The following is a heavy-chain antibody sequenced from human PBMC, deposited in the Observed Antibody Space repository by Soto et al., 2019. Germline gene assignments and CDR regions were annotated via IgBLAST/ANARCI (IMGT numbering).Heavy chain of an antibody. CDR2: LLDNGDS. CDR1: GTSLRSYS. V-gene: IGHV4-59*13. D-gene: IGHD2-15*01. CDR3: AGSRSRRVIVAY. Sequence: GNPGLTCTVSGTSLRSYSWTWVRQPPGKGREWIGDLLDNGDSNYNPSLKSRINMSLDTSKNQFSLRLSSVAAADTAVYGCAGSRSRRVIVAYWGQRT. J-gene: IGHJ4*02.